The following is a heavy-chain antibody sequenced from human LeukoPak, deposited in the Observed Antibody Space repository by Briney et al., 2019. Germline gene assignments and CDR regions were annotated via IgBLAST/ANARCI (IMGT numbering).Heavy chain of an antibody. CDR1: GGSISSSSYY. CDR2: IYYSGST. Sequence: SQTLSLTCTVSGGSISSSSYYWGWIRQPPGKGLEWIGSIYYSGSTYYNPSLKSRVTISVDTSKNQFSLKLSSVTVADTAVYYCVDSSSAQADAFDIWGQGTMVTVSS. CDR3: VDSSSAQADAFDI. V-gene: IGHV4-39*01. J-gene: IGHJ3*02. D-gene: IGHD6-6*01.